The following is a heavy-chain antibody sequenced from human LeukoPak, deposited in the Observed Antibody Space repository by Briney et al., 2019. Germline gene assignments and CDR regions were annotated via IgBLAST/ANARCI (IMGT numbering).Heavy chain of an antibody. CDR1: AGSISSSSHH. CDR2: IYYGRTT. J-gene: IGHJ4*02. Sequence: SETLSLTCTVSAGSISSSSHHWGWIRQSPGKGLEWIGSIYYGRTTYYNPSLNSRVTISVVTSKNQFSLQLNPVTAADTAVYYCVRHDGRGGATMGALDSWGQGSLVTVSS. CDR3: VRHDGRGGATMGALDS. V-gene: IGHV4-39*01. D-gene: IGHD5-12*01.